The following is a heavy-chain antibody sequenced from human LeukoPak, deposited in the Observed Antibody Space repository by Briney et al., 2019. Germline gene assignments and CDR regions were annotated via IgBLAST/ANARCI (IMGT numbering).Heavy chain of an antibody. CDR2: ISGSGNT. CDR3: AKSGLIRFDY. CDR1: GFTFSSFA. D-gene: IGHD2-15*01. J-gene: IGHJ4*02. V-gene: IGHV3-23*01. Sequence: PGGSLRLSCAASGFTFSSFAMSWVRQAPGKGLEWVSGISGSGNTYYADSVKGRFTVSRDNSKNTLYLQMNSLRAEDTAVYYCAKSGLIRFDYWGQGTLVTVSS.